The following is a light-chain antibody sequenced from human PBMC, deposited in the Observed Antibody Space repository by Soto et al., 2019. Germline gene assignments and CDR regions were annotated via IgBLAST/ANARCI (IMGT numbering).Light chain of an antibody. J-gene: IGKJ5*01. CDR3: QQYNTWPPIT. CDR2: DTS. CDR1: QSVSSN. Sequence: IMTTQSPATLSVSTGERATLSCRASQSVSSNVAWYQQKAGQAPRLLIYDTSTRAAGIPARFSGSGYGTDFTLTISSLQSEDFAVYYCQQYNTWPPITFGQGTRLEIK. V-gene: IGKV3-15*01.